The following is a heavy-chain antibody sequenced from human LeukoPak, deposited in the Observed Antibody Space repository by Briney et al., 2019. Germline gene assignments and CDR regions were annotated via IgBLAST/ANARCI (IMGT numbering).Heavy chain of an antibody. D-gene: IGHD6-13*01. CDR1: GGSISSGGYY. V-gene: IGHV4-30-2*01. CDR2: IYHSGST. Sequence: PSQTLSLTCTVSGGSISSGGYYWSWIRQPPGKGLEWIGYIYHSGSTYYNPSLKSRVTISVDRSKNQFSLKLSSVTAADTAVYYCATAYSSSWYRGYYFDYWGQGTLVTVSS. J-gene: IGHJ4*02. CDR3: ATAYSSSWYRGYYFDY.